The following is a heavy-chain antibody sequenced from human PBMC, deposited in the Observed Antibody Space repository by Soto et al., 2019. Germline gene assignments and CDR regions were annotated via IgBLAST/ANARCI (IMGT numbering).Heavy chain of an antibody. D-gene: IGHD6-13*01. CDR1: GGTFSSYA. CDR3: ARYASRESNWFDP. J-gene: IGHJ5*02. Sequence: GASVKVSCKASGGTFSSYAISWVRQAPGQGLEWMGGIIPIFGTANYAQKFQGRVTITADESMSTAYMELSSLRSEDTAVYYCARYASRESNWFDPWGQGTLVTVSS. CDR2: IIPIFGTA. V-gene: IGHV1-69*13.